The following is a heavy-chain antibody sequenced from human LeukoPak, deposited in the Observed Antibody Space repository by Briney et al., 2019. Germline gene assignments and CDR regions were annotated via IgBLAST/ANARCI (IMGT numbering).Heavy chain of an antibody. Sequence: SEALSLTCTVSGGSISSYYWSWIRQPPGKGLEWIGYIYYSGSTNYNPSLKSRVTISVDTSKNQFSLKLSSVTAADTAVYYCARQYSSSWYYFDHWGQGTLVTVSS. CDR2: IYYSGST. J-gene: IGHJ4*02. V-gene: IGHV4-59*01. CDR3: ARQYSSSWYYFDH. CDR1: GGSISSYY. D-gene: IGHD6-13*01.